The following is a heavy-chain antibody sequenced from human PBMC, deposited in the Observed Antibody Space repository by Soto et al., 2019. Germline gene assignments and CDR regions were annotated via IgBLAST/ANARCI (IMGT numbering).Heavy chain of an antibody. J-gene: IGHJ4*02. D-gene: IGHD5-18*01. CDR3: ASGIQLWLRRINNGYSG. V-gene: IGHV1-69*12. CDR2: IIPMFGTA. Sequence: QVQLVQSGAEVKKPESSVKVSCKAPGGTFSTYDISWVRQGPGQGLEWMGGIIPMFGTANYAQRFQDRVTITADESTNTVYMELSSLRSEDTAVYFCASGIQLWLRRINNGYSGWGQGTLVTVSS. CDR1: GGTFSTYD.